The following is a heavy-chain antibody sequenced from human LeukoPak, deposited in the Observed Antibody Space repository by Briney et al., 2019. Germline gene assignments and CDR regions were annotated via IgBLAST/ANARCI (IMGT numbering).Heavy chain of an antibody. CDR1: GYTFTSYF. Sequence: ASVKVSCKASGYTFTSYFMHWVRQAPGQGLEWMGIINPTGGSTTYAQKFQGRVTMTRDTSTSTVYMELSSLRSEETAVFYCARGSHNGSDYWGQGTLVTVSS. J-gene: IGHJ4*02. CDR3: ARGSHNGSDY. D-gene: IGHD1-1*01. CDR2: INPTGGST. V-gene: IGHV1-46*01.